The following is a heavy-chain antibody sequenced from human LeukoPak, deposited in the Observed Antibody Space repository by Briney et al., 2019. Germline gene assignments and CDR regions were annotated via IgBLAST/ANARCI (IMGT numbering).Heavy chain of an antibody. D-gene: IGHD2-2*02. Sequence: GGSLRLSCAASGFTFGSYAMSWVRQAPGKGLEWVSAISGSGGSTYYADSVKGRFTISRDNSKNTLYLQMNSLRAEDTAVYYCAKRANIVVVPAAIGDYWGQGTLVTVSS. J-gene: IGHJ4*02. CDR3: AKRANIVVVPAAIGDY. CDR2: ISGSGGST. CDR1: GFTFGSYA. V-gene: IGHV3-23*01.